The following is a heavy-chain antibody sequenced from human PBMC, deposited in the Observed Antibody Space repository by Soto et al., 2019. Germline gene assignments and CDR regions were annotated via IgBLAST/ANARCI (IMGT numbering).Heavy chain of an antibody. V-gene: IGHV4-34*01. J-gene: IGHJ6*02. CDR1: GGSFSGYY. CDR2: INHSGST. D-gene: IGHD3-3*01. Sequence: SETLSLTCAVYGGSFSGYYWSWIRQPPGKGLEWIGEINHSGSTNYNPSLKSRVTISADTSKNQFSLKLSSVTAADTAVYYCARGHFPYYDFWSGYYIGYYYGMDVWGQGTTVTVSS. CDR3: ARGHFPYYDFWSGYYIGYYYGMDV.